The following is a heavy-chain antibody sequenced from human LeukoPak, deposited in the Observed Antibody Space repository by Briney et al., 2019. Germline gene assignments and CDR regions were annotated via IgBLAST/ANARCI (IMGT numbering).Heavy chain of an antibody. CDR3: ARTTVTTNFDY. CDR2: MYSSGST. V-gene: IGHV4-4*07. Sequence: PAETLSLTCTVSGVSISSYDRSWVRQPAGKGLEWVGGMYSSGSTNYNPSLKSRVNISVDTSKNQFSLKLSSVTAADTAVYYCARTTVTTNFDYWGQGTLVTVSS. CDR1: GVSISSYD. D-gene: IGHD4-17*01. J-gene: IGHJ4*02.